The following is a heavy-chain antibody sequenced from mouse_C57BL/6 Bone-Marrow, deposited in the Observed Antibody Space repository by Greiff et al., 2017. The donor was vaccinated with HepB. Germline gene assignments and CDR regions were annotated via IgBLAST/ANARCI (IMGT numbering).Heavy chain of an antibody. Sequence: VQLQQPGAELVRPGTSVKLSCKASGYTFTSYCMHWVKQRPGQGLEWIGVIDPSDSYTNYNQKFKGKATLTVDTSSSTAYMQLSSLTSEDSAVYYCARGDYYYFDYWGQGTTLTVSS. CDR2: IDPSDSYT. V-gene: IGHV1-59*01. J-gene: IGHJ2*01. D-gene: IGHD1-1*01. CDR1: GYTFTSYC. CDR3: ARGDYYYFDY.